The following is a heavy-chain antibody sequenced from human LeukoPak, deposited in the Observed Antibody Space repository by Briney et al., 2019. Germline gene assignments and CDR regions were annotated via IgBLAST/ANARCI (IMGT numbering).Heavy chain of an antibody. J-gene: IGHJ4*02. CDR3: ARGRGELLVY. CDR2: IYYSGST. D-gene: IGHD1-26*01. Sequence: SETLSLTCTVSGGSISSGDYYWSWIRQPPGKGLEWIGYIYYSGSTYYNPSLKSRVTISVYTSKNQFSLKLSSVTAADTAVYYCARGRGELLVYWGQGTLVTVSS. CDR1: GGSISSGDYY. V-gene: IGHV4-30-4*01.